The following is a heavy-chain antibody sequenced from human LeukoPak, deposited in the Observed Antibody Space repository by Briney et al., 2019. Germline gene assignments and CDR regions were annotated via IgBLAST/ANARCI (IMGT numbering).Heavy chain of an antibody. CDR1: GGSISSSSYY. Sequence: SETLSLTCTVSGGSISSSSYYWGWIRQPPGKGLEWIGSIYYSGSAYYNPSLKSRVTISVDTSKNQFSLKLSSVTAADTAVYYCARRSHRSIAAAGTGLDYWGQGTLVTVSS. CDR3: ARRSHRSIAAAGTGLDY. CDR2: IYYSGSA. J-gene: IGHJ4*02. V-gene: IGHV4-39*01. D-gene: IGHD6-13*01.